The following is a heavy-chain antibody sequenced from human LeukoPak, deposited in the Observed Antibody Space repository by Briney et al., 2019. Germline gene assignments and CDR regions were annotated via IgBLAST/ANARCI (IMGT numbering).Heavy chain of an antibody. CDR3: AKGGIVGAEAAYYFDY. V-gene: IGHV3-30*02. CDR1: GFTFSSYG. Sequence: GGSLRLSCAASGFTFSSYGMQWVRQAPGKGLEWVAFIRYDGSNKYYADSVKGRFTISRDNSKNMLYLQMNSLRAEDTAVYYCAKGGIVGAEAAYYFDYWGQGTLVTVSS. CDR2: IRYDGSNK. D-gene: IGHD1-26*01. J-gene: IGHJ4*02.